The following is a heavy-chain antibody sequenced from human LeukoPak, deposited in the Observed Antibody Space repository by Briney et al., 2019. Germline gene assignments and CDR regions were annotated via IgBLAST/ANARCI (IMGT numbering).Heavy chain of an antibody. Sequence: PGGSLRLSCAASRFTFSSYGMHWVRQAPGKGLDWVSYISFSGSTIYYADSVKGRFIISRDTAKNSLYLQMNSLRAEDTAVYYCVRGMGGGVSNFDYWGQGTLVTVSS. J-gene: IGHJ4*02. CDR1: RFTFSSYG. D-gene: IGHD3-16*01. V-gene: IGHV3-48*03. CDR2: ISFSGSTI. CDR3: VRGMGGGVSNFDY.